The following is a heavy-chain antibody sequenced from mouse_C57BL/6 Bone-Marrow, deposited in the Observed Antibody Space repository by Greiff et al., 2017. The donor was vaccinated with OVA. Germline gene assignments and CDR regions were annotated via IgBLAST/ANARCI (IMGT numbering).Heavy chain of an antibody. CDR2: IYPRDGST. V-gene: IGHV1-78*01. CDR3: ARYDYGPFAY. Sequence: QVQLQQPEAELVKPGASVKLSCKVSGYTFTGHSIHWVKQRPEQGLDWIGYIYPRDGSTKYNEKFKGKATLTADKSSSTAYMQLNSLTSEDSAVDFGARYDYGPFAYWGQGTLVTVSA. J-gene: IGHJ3*01. D-gene: IGHD2-4*01. CDR1: GYTFTGHS.